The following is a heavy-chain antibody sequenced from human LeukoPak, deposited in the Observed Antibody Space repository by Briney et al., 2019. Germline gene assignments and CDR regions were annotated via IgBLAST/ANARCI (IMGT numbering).Heavy chain of an antibody. D-gene: IGHD3-10*01. CDR1: GFTFSSYA. CDR3: ARGVRGVQNWFDP. CDR2: ISYDGSNK. V-gene: IGHV3-30*04. J-gene: IGHJ5*02. Sequence: GRSLRLSCAASGFTFSSYAMHWVRQAPGKGLEWVAVISYDGSNKYYADSVKGRFTISRDNSKNTLYLQMNSLRAEDTAVYYCARGVRGVQNWFDPWGQGALVTVSS.